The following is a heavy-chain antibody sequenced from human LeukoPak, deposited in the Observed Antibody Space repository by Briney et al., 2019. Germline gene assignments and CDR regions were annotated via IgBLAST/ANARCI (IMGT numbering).Heavy chain of an antibody. CDR1: GDSISGDY. Sequence: SETLSLTCTVSGDSISGDYWSWIRQPPGKGLEWIGEINHSGSTNYNPSLKSRVTISVDTSKNQFSLKLSSVTAADTAVYYCARGGYCSSTSCGRYYYYGMDVWGQGTTVTVSS. CDR3: ARGGYCSSTSCGRYYYYGMDV. V-gene: IGHV4-34*01. D-gene: IGHD2-2*01. J-gene: IGHJ6*02. CDR2: INHSGST.